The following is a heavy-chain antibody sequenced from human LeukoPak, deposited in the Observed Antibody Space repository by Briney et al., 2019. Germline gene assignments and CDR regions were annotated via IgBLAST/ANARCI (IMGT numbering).Heavy chain of an antibody. Sequence: SQTLSLTCAISGDSVSSNSAAWNWIRQSPSRGLEWLGRTYYRSKWYNDYAVSVKSRITINPDTSKNQFSLQLNSVTPEDTAVYYCARVPRITMVRGVIIPYFDYWGQGTLVTVFS. CDR2: TYYRSKWYN. CDR1: GDSVSSNSAA. J-gene: IGHJ4*02. CDR3: ARVPRITMVRGVIIPYFDY. V-gene: IGHV6-1*01. D-gene: IGHD3-10*01.